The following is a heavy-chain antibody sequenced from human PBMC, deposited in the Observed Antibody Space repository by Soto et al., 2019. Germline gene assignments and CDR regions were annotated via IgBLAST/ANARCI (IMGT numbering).Heavy chain of an antibody. D-gene: IGHD4-17*01. CDR2: IYYSGST. V-gene: IGHV4-31*03. CDR1: GGSISSGGYY. Sequence: QVQLQESGPGLVKPSQTLSLTCTVSGGSISSGGYYWSWIRQHPGKGLEWIGYIYYSGSTYYNPSLKSRVTISVDTSKNQFSLKLSSVTAADTAVYYCARVFIDYGDRPPYNWFDPWGQGTLVTVSS. CDR3: ARVFIDYGDRPPYNWFDP. J-gene: IGHJ5*02.